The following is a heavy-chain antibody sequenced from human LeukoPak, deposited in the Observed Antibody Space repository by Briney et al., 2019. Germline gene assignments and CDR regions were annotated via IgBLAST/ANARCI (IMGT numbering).Heavy chain of an antibody. J-gene: IGHJ4*02. Sequence: GGSLRLSCAASGFTFSSYSMNWVRQAPGKGLEWVSSISSSSYIYYADSVKGRFTISRDNSRNTLYLQMDSLRAEDTAIYYCAKSVYSSGWSTFNYWGQGTLVTVSS. CDR3: AKSVYSSGWSTFNY. V-gene: IGHV3-21*04. CDR1: GFTFSSYS. D-gene: IGHD6-19*01. CDR2: ISSSSYI.